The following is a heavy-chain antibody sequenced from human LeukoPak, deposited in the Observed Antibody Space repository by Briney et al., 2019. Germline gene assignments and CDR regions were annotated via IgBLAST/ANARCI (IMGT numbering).Heavy chain of an antibody. CDR2: INPSGGST. V-gene: IGHV1-46*01. CDR3: AREMALETNWFDP. CDR1: GYTFTSYY. D-gene: IGHD5-24*01. J-gene: IGHJ5*02. Sequence: ASVKVSCKASGYTFTSYYMHWVRQAPGQGLEWMGIINPSGGSTSYAQKFQGRVTMTRDMSTSTVYMELSSLRSEDTAVYYSAREMALETNWFDPWGQGTLVTVSS.